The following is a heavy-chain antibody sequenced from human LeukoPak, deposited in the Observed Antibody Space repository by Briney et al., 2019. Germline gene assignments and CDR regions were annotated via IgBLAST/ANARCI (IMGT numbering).Heavy chain of an antibody. D-gene: IGHD3-10*01. V-gene: IGHV3-23*01. Sequence: GGSLRLSCAASGFTFSTYAMSWLGQTPEKGLKWVSAISGSGGSTYYADSVKGRFTISRDNSKNTLYLQMNSLRAEDTAVYYCAKDRGFGEYFPFFYWGQGTLVTVSS. J-gene: IGHJ4*02. CDR1: GFTFSTYA. CDR3: AKDRGFGEYFPFFY. CDR2: ISGSGGST.